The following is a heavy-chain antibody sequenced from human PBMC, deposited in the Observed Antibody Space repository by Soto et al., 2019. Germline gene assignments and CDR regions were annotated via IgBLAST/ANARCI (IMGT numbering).Heavy chain of an antibody. CDR1: GDSISNYY. Sequence: QVRLQESGPGLVKPSETLSLTCTVSGDSISNYYWTWIRQPPGKGLEWIGYIYYSGSTNYTSSLKSRVTMSVDTSKNQFSLNLSSVTAADTAVYYCARQLVIWGQGTLVTVSS. CDR2: IYYSGST. V-gene: IGHV4-59*08. J-gene: IGHJ4*02. CDR3: ARQLVI.